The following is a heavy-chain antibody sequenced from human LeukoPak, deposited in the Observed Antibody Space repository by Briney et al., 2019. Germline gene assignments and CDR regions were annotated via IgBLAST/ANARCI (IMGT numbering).Heavy chain of an antibody. CDR1: GDSISSGDYY. J-gene: IGHJ6*03. CDR2: IYCYSGRT. V-gene: IGHV4-39*01. CDR3: TRHPSREGFYNIDV. D-gene: IGHD5-24*01. Sequence: SETLSLTCTVSGDSISSGDYYWGWLRQPPGKGLEWIASIYCYSGRTYYNPSLKSRVSTSADTSKNEVSLTLSAVTAADTPVYYCTRHPSREGFYNIDVWGKGTTVAVSS.